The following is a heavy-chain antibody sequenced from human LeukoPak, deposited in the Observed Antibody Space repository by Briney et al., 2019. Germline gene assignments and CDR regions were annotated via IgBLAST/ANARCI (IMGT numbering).Heavy chain of an antibody. CDR1: GYTFTSYG. D-gene: IGHD4-17*01. V-gene: IGHV1-46*01. CDR3: ATSGAVTFFDY. CDR2: INPSGGST. Sequence: EASVKVSCKASGYTFTSYGISWVRQAPGQGLEWMGIINPSGGSTSYAQKFQGRVTMTRDTSTSTVYMELSSLRSEDTAVYYCATSGAVTFFDYWGQGTLVTVSS. J-gene: IGHJ4*02.